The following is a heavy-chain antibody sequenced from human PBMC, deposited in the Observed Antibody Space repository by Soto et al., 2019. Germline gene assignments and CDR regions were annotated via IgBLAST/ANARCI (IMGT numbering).Heavy chain of an antibody. Sequence: SLVLSCAASGFSFGSYAVHWVRQLPGKGLEWVSGITRNSGNKAYADSVKGRFIVSRDDAKNSLYLQMNSLRPEDTALYYCAKDKQGGTYFSGLDYWGQGTLVTVSS. J-gene: IGHJ4*02. CDR3: AKDKQGGTYFSGLDY. D-gene: IGHD1-26*01. V-gene: IGHV3-9*01. CDR2: ITRNSGNK. CDR1: GFSFGSYA.